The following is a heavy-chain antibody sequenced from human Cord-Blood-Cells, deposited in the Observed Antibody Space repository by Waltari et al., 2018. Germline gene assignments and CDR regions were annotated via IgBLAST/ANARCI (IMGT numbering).Heavy chain of an antibody. V-gene: IGHV1-8*03. CDR3: ARGKNDFWSGYYYYYGMDV. CDR1: GYTFTSYD. J-gene: IGHJ6*02. Sequence: QVQLVQSGAEVKKPGASVKVSCKASGYTFTSYDINWVRQATGQGLEWMGWMNPNSGNTGYAQKFQGRVTITRNTAISTAYMELSSLRSEDTAVYYCARGKNDFWSGYYYYYGMDVWGQGTTVTVSS. CDR2: MNPNSGNT. D-gene: IGHD3-3*01.